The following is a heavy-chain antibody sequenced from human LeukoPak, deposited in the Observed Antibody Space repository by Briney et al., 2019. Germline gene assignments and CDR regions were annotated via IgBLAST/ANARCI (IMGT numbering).Heavy chain of an antibody. CDR1: GFTFNTYS. CDR2: ISSSSSYI. CDR3: ARATWDPNYYYMDV. Sequence: GGSLRLSCAASGFTFNTYSMKWVRQAPGKGLEGVSSISSSSSYIYYADSVKGRFTISRDNARKSLYLQMNSLRAEDTAVYYCARATWDPNYYYMDVWGKGTTVTISS. D-gene: IGHD1-26*01. V-gene: IGHV3-21*01. J-gene: IGHJ6*03.